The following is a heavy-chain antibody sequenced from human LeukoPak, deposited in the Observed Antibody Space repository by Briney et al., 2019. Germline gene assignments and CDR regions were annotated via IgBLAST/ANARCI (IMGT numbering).Heavy chain of an antibody. Sequence: GGSLRLSCAASGFSFSSYWMNWVRQTPGKGLVWVAHINTDGRTTTYADSVKGRFTVSRDNAKNNLYLEMNRLRAEDTAVYYCARDNAYMLDYWGQGTQVTVSS. CDR2: INTDGRTT. D-gene: IGHD5-24*01. V-gene: IGHV3-74*03. CDR3: ARDNAYMLDY. CDR1: GFSFSSYW. J-gene: IGHJ4*02.